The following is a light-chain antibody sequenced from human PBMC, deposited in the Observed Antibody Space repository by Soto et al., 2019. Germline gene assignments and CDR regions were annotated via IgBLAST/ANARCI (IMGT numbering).Light chain of an antibody. J-gene: IGLJ7*01. CDR1: NNDVGSYNL. CDR2: EVS. CDR3: CSYADPRTLV. Sequence: QPASVSGSPGQSITISCTGTNNDVGSYNLVSWYQQHPGKAPKLMIYEVSKRPSGVSNRFSASKSGNTASLTISRLQAEDDADYYCCSYADPRTLVFGGGTQLTVL. V-gene: IGLV2-23*02.